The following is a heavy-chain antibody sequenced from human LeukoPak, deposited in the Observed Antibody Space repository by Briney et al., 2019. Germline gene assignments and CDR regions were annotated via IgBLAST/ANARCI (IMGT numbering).Heavy chain of an antibody. D-gene: IGHD3-10*01. CDR2: IYSGGST. V-gene: IGHV3-53*01. CDR3: ARDYAARGVITLEYYGMDV. Sequence: GGSLRLSCAASGFTVSSNYMSWVRQAPGKGLEWVSVIYSGGSTYYADSVKGRFTISRDNSKNTLYLQMNSLRAEDTAVYYCARDYAARGVITLEYYGMDVWGQGTTVTVSS. J-gene: IGHJ6*02. CDR1: GFTVSSNY.